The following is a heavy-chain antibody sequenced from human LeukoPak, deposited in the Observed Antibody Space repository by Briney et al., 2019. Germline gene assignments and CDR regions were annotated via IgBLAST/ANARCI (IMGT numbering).Heavy chain of an antibody. D-gene: IGHD6-13*01. CDR3: ARRPRVYRKIDI. J-gene: IGHJ3*02. Sequence: ASVKVSCKASGYTFTSYDINWVRQATGQGLEWMGWMNPNSGNTDYAQKFQGRVTITRNTSISTAYMELSSLRSEDTAVYYCARRPRVYRKIDIWGQGTMVTVSS. V-gene: IGHV1-8*03. CDR1: GYTFTSYD. CDR2: MNPNSGNT.